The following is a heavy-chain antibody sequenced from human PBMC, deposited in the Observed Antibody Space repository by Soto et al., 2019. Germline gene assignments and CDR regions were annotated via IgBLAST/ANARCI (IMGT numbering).Heavy chain of an antibody. CDR1: GGSISSYY. J-gene: IGHJ5*02. D-gene: IGHD5-12*01. CDR3: ARDLPLRGYSGYDWWGVGFDP. Sequence: SETLSLTCTVSGGSISSYYWSWIRQPPGKGLEWIGYIYYSGSTNYNPSLKSRVTISVDTSKNQFSLKLSSVTAADTAVYYCARDLPLRGYSGYDWWGVGFDPWGQGTLVTVSS. V-gene: IGHV4-59*01. CDR2: IYYSGST.